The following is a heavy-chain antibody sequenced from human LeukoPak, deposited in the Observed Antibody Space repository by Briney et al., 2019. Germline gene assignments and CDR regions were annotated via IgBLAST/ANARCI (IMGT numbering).Heavy chain of an antibody. CDR2: IYHSGST. CDR1: GGSISSSNW. V-gene: IGHV4-4*02. CDR3: ARGFPRVSPDQDIVVVVAANGAFDI. Sequence: PSETLSLTCAVSGGSISSSNWWSWVRQPPGKGLEWIGEIYHSGSTNYNPSLKSRVTISVDKSKNQFSLKLSSVTAADTAVYYCARGFPRVSPDQDIVVVVAANGAFDIWGQGTMVTVSS. J-gene: IGHJ3*02. D-gene: IGHD2-15*01.